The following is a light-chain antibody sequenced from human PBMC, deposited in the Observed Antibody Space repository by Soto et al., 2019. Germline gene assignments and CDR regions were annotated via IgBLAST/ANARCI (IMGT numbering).Light chain of an antibody. V-gene: IGKV3-15*01. J-gene: IGKJ1*01. Sequence: EIVLTQSPGTLSLSPGERATLSCSASQSVSSNYLAWYQQKPGQAPRLLIYGASTRATGIPARFSGSGSGTEFTLTISSLQSEDFAVYYCQQYNNWPWTFGQGTKV. CDR3: QQYNNWPWT. CDR1: QSVSSN. CDR2: GAS.